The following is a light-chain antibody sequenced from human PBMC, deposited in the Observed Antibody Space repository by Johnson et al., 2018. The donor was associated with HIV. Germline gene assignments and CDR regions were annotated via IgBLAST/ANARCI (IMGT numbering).Light chain of an antibody. CDR1: SSNIGNNY. CDR2: ENN. CDR3: GTWDSSLSALYV. Sequence: QSILTQPPSVSAAPGQKVTISCSGSSSNIGNNYVSWYQQLPGTAPKLLIYENNKRPSGIPDRFSGSKSGTSATLDITGLQAGDEADYHCGTWDSSLSALYVFVTGTKVTVL. J-gene: IGLJ1*01. V-gene: IGLV1-51*01.